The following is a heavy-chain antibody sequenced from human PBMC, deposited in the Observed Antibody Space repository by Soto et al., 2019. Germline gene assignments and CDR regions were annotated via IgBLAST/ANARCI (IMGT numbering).Heavy chain of an antibody. Sequence: LSLTCTVSGGSISSSSYYWGWVRQAPGKGLEWVAVISNEGSNKYYADSLKGRFSISRDNSKNTSYLKMSSLRLEDTAVYYCAREYSLAVLAPGYWGQGILVTVSS. CDR3: AREYSLAVLAPGY. J-gene: IGHJ4*02. CDR1: GGSISSSSYY. D-gene: IGHD2-8*02. CDR2: ISNEGSNK. V-gene: IGHV3-30*03.